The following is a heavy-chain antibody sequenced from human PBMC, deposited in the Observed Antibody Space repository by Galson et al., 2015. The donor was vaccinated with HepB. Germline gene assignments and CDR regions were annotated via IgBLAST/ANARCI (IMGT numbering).Heavy chain of an antibody. V-gene: IGHV1-2*06. CDR1: GYTFTSYY. Sequence: SVKVSCKASGYTFTSYYMHWVRQAPGQGLEWMGRINPNSGGTNYAQKFQGRVTMTRDTSISTAYMELSRLRSDDTAVYYCAVTLAAAGIGAFDIWGQGTMVTVSS. CDR2: INPNSGGT. CDR3: AVTLAAAGIGAFDI. J-gene: IGHJ3*02. D-gene: IGHD6-13*01.